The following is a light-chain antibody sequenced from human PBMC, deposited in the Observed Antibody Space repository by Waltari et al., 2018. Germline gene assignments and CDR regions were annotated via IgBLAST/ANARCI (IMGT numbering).Light chain of an antibody. J-gene: IGKJ1*01. V-gene: IGKV3-15*01. Sequence: EIEMTQSPATLSVSPGERATLSCRASPGVGSKLAWYQQKPGQAPRLLIYDAYTRATGIPARFSGSGSGTEFTLTISSLQSDDFAVYHCLQYSHWPPWTFGQGTKVEIK. CDR2: DAY. CDR1: PGVGSK. CDR3: LQYSHWPPWT.